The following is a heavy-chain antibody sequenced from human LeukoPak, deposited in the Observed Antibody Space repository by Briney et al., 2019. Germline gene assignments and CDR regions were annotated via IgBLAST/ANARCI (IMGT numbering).Heavy chain of an antibody. CDR2: INHSGST. J-gene: IGHJ4*02. D-gene: IGHD2-15*01. Sequence: SETLSLTCDVYGGSFSGYYWSWIRQPPGKGLEWIGEINHSGSTNYNPSLESRVTISVDTSKNQFSLKLRSVTAADTAVYYCARGYCSGGSCSDYWGQGTLVTVSS. CDR3: ARGYCSGGSCSDY. CDR1: GGSFSGYY. V-gene: IGHV4-34*01.